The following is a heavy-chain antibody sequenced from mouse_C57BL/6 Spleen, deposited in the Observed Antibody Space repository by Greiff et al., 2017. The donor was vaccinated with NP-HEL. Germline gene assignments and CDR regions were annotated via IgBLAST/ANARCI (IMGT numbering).Heavy chain of an antibody. CDR1: GYAFTNYL. D-gene: IGHD1-1*01. CDR3: ARWGYYGSSPYAMDY. J-gene: IGHJ4*01. Sequence: VQLQQSGAELVRPGTSVKVSCKASGYAFTNYLIEWVKQRPGQGLEWIGVINPGSGGTNYNEKFKGKATLTADKSSSTAYMQLSSLTSEDSAVYFWARWGYYGSSPYAMDYWGQGTSVTVSS. V-gene: IGHV1-54*01. CDR2: INPGSGGT.